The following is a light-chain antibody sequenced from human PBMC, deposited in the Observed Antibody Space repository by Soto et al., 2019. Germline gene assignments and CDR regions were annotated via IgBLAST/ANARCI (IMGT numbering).Light chain of an antibody. J-gene: IGLJ1*01. CDR2: RNS. CDR3: AAWDDSLKTYV. Sequence: QSVLTQPPSASGTPGQRVTISCSGSRSNIGSTYVYWFQQLSGTAPKLLIYRNSQRPSGVPDRLSGSKSGTSASLAIRGLRSEDEADYYCAAWDDSLKTYVFGTGTKVTVL. CDR1: RSNIGSTY. V-gene: IGLV1-47*01.